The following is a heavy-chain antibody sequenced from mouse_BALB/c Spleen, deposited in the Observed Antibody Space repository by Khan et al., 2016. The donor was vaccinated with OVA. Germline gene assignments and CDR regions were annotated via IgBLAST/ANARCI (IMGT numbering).Heavy chain of an antibody. CDR2: KSYSGNT. CDR3: ARVYGGDFDY. V-gene: IGHV3-2*02. CDR1: GYSITSDYA. J-gene: IGHJ2*01. Sequence: EVQLVESGPGLVKPSQSLSLTCTVTGYSITSDYAWNWIRQFPGNKLEWMGYKSYSGNTNYTPSLRRRISITRDTSKNQFFLQLNSVTTEDTATYYCARVYGGDFDYWGQGTTLTVSS. D-gene: IGHD1-1*01.